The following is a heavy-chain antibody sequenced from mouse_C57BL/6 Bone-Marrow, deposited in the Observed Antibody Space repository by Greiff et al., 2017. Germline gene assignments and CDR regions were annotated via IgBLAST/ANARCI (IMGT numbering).Heavy chain of an antibody. CDR3: SKHEDYGSSYVAWFAY. V-gene: IGHV2-9*01. CDR1: GFSLTSYG. D-gene: IGHD1-1*01. J-gene: IGHJ3*01. CDR2: LWGGGST. Sequence: VQLVESGPGLVAPSQSLSITCTVSGFSLTSYGVDWVRQPPGTGLAWLGVLWGGGSTHYNSALMSRLSISKDNSKSQVVLKMNSLQTDDTDMYYCSKHEDYGSSYVAWFAYWGQGTLVTVSA.